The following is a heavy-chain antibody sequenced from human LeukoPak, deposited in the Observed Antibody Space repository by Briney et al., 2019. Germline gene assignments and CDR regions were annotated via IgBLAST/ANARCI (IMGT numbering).Heavy chain of an antibody. CDR3: ARALTVINFDY. CDR2: ISAYNGNT. J-gene: IGHJ4*02. CDR1: GYTFTSYG. D-gene: IGHD4-17*01. V-gene: IGHV1-18*01. Sequence: ASVTVSCKASGYTFTSYGISWVRQAPGQGLEWMGWISAYNGNTNYAQELQGRVTMTTDTSTSTAYMELRSLRSDDTAVYYCARALTVINFDYGGQGTLVTVSA.